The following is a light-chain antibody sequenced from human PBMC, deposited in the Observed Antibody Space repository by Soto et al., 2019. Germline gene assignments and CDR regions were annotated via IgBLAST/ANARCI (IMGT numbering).Light chain of an antibody. CDR1: SSDVGGYKY. V-gene: IGLV2-14*01. Sequence: QSALTQPACVSGSPGQSITISCTGTSSDVGGYKYVSWYQHHADKAPKLMIYEVSNRPSGVSNRFSGSKSGNTASLTIYGLQAEDEADYYCGSFSSSTTLYVFGTGTKVTVL. CDR2: EVS. J-gene: IGLJ1*01. CDR3: GSFSSSTTLYV.